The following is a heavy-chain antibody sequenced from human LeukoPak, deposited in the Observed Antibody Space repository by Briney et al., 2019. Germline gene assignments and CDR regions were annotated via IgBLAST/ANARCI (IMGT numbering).Heavy chain of an antibody. V-gene: IGHV1-2*02. CDR3: ARDTSIAAEGFYYYYMDV. CDR1: GFTFTGYY. CDR2: INPNSGGT. D-gene: IGHD6-25*01. J-gene: IGHJ6*03. Sequence: SLKVSCTASGFTFTGYYMHWGPQAPGQGLGWMGGINPNSGGTNYAQNFQGRVTMPRDTSIITAYMELSSLRSDDTAVYYCARDTSIAAEGFYYYYMDVGGKGTAVTVSS.